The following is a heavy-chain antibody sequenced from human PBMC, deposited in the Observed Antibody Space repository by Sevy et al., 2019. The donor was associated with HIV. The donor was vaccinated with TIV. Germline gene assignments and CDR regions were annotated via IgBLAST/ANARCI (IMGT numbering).Heavy chain of an antibody. D-gene: IGHD3-3*01. CDR3: ARVPYDFWSGYPNWFGP. J-gene: IGHJ5*02. V-gene: IGHV4-59*01. Sequence: SETLSLTCTVSGGSISSYYWSWIRQPPGKGLEWIGYIYYSGSTNYNPSLKSRVTISVDTSKNQFSLKLSSVTAADTAVYYCARVPYDFWSGYPNWFGPWGQGTLVTVSS. CDR2: IYYSGST. CDR1: GGSISSYY.